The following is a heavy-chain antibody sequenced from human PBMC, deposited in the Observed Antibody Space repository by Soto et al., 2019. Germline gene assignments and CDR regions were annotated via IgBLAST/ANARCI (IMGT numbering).Heavy chain of an antibody. D-gene: IGHD3-3*01. Sequence: GSLRLSCAASGFTFSSYAMSWVRQAPGKGLEWVSAISGSGGSTYYADSVKGRFTISRDNSKNTLYLQMNSLRAEDTAVYYCAKVYDLSRYYYYGMDVWGQGTTVTVS. CDR1: GFTFSSYA. V-gene: IGHV3-23*01. J-gene: IGHJ6*02. CDR3: AKVYDLSRYYYYGMDV. CDR2: ISGSGGST.